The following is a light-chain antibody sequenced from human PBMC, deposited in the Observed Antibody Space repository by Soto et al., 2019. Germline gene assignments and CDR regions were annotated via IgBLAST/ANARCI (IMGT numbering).Light chain of an antibody. CDR1: QGISSW. Sequence: DIQMTQSPSSVSASVGDRVTITCRASQGISSWLAWYQQKPGKAPKLLIYAASSLQSGVPSRFSGSGSGTEFTLTISGLLPEDFAAYHCQQLYTLPFTFGQGTRLEIK. V-gene: IGKV1-12*01. J-gene: IGKJ5*01. CDR3: QQLYTLPFT. CDR2: AAS.